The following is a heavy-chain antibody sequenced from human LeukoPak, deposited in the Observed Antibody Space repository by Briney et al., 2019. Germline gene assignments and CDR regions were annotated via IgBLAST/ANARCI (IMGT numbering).Heavy chain of an antibody. Sequence: PSETLSLTCAVYGGSFSGYYWSWIRQPPGKGLEWIGEINHSGSTNYNPSLKSRVTISVDTSKNQFSLKLSSVTAADTAVYYCARVTTGFVWYLDYWGQGTLVTVA. CDR1: GGSFSGYY. CDR2: INHSGST. CDR3: ARVTTGFVWYLDY. D-gene: IGHD1-1*01. J-gene: IGHJ4*02. V-gene: IGHV4-34*01.